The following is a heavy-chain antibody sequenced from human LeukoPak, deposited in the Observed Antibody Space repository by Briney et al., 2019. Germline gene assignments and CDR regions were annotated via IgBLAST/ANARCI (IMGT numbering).Heavy chain of an antibody. CDR3: AKNRGATRGAFDY. V-gene: IGHV3-23*01. Sequence: GGSLRLSCAASGFTFSTYAMSWVRQAPGKGLEWVSGISDSGGSTYNADSVKGRFTLSRDNSKNTLYLQMNSLRAEDTAVYYCAKNRGATRGAFDYRGQGTLVTVSS. CDR2: ISDSGGST. CDR1: GFTFSTYA. D-gene: IGHD1-26*01. J-gene: IGHJ4*02.